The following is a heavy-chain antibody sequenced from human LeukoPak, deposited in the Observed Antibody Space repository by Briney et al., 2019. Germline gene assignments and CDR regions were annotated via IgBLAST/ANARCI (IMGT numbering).Heavy chain of an antibody. D-gene: IGHD2-15*01. J-gene: IGHJ6*02. CDR1: GFTFSSYG. CDR2: IRYDGSNK. CDR3: AKDGGSWIYYYYYGTDV. Sequence: GGSLRLSCAASGFTFSSYGMHWVRQAPGKGLEWVAFIRYDGSNKYYADSVKGRFTISRDNSKNTLYLQMNSLRAEDTAVYYCAKDGGSWIYYYYYGTDVWGQGTTVTVSS. V-gene: IGHV3-30*02.